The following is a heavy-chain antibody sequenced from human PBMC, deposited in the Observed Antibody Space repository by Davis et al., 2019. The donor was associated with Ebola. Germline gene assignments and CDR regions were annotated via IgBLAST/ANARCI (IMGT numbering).Heavy chain of an antibody. CDR1: GVSITSYY. D-gene: IGHD1-26*01. Sequence: MPSETLSLTCTVSGVSITSYYWSWVRQPPGKGLEWIGYSHYSGSTNYNPSLKSRVTISLDTSKNQFSLKLSSVTAADTAVYYCARAYIATTVDYWGQGTLVTVSS. CDR2: SHYSGST. J-gene: IGHJ4*02. V-gene: IGHV4-59*08. CDR3: ARAYIATTVDY.